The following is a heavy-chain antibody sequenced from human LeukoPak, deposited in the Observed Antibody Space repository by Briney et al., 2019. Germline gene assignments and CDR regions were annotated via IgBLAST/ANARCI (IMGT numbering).Heavy chain of an antibody. CDR3: AKEGDYYGSGSYRDGFDI. Sequence: GGSLRLSCAASGFIFSTHGMHWVRQATGKGLEWVAFIWYDGINKFYADSMKGRFTISRDSLKNTLYLQMNSLRPEDTAVYYCAKEGDYYGSGSYRDGFDIWGQGTRATVSS. V-gene: IGHV3-30*02. CDR1: GFIFSTHG. CDR2: IWYDGINK. J-gene: IGHJ3*02. D-gene: IGHD3-10*01.